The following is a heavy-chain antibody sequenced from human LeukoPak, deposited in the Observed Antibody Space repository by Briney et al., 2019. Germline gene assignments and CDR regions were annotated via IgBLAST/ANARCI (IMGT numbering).Heavy chain of an antibody. Sequence: GGSLRLSCAASGITVSSNYMSWVRQAPGKGLEWVSVIYSGGSTYYADSVKGRFTISRDNSKNTLYLQMNSLRAEDTAVYYCAREGGSYDSSGYYPGAFDIWGQGTMVTVSS. V-gene: IGHV3-53*01. CDR1: GITVSSNY. CDR2: IYSGGST. CDR3: AREGGSYDSSGYYPGAFDI. D-gene: IGHD3-22*01. J-gene: IGHJ3*02.